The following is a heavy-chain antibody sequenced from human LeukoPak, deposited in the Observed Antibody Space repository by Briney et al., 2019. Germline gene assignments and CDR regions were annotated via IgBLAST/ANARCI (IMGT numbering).Heavy chain of an antibody. CDR1: GFTFGNAW. J-gene: IGHJ4*02. Sequence: GGSLRLSCAASGFTFGNAWMSWVRQAPGKGLEWVGRIKSKVDGGTTDYAAPVKGRFTISRDDSKDTLYLQMTSLKTEDAGVFYCTIVRGFCSGRSCLGYWGQGTLVTVSS. V-gene: IGHV3-15*01. D-gene: IGHD2-15*01. CDR2: IKSKVDGGTT. CDR3: TIVRGFCSGRSCLGY.